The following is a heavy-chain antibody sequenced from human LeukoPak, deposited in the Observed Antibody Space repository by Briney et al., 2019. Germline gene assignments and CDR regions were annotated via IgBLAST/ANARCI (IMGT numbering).Heavy chain of an antibody. V-gene: IGHV1-2*02. CDR3: ARGGALAAAGLDP. CDR2: INPNSGGT. J-gene: IGHJ5*02. CDR1: GYTFTSYY. Sequence: ASVKVSCKASGYTFTSYYMHWVRQAPGQGLEWMGWINPNSGGTNYAQKFQGRVTMTRDTSISTAYMELSRLRSDDTAVYYCARGGALAAAGLDPWGQGTLVTVSS. D-gene: IGHD6-13*01.